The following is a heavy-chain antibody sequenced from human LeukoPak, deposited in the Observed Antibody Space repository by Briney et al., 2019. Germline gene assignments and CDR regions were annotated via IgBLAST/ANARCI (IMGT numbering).Heavy chain of an antibody. CDR2: INHSGSA. CDR3: ARGALRYFDWLKKDYYYMDV. J-gene: IGHJ6*03. V-gene: IGHV4-34*01. D-gene: IGHD3-9*01. CDR1: GGSFSGYY. Sequence: SETLSLTCAVYGGSFSGYYWSWIRQPPGKGLEWIGEINHSGSANYNPSLKSRVTISVDTSKNQFSLKLSSVTAADTAVYYCARGALRYFDWLKKDYYYMDVWGKGTTVTISS.